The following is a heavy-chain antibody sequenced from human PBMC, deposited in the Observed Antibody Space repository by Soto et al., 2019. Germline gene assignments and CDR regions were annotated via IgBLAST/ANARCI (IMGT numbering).Heavy chain of an antibody. J-gene: IGHJ6*02. V-gene: IGHV1-24*01. CDR2: FDPEDGET. D-gene: IGHD3-10*01. CDR3: ATDPPRYGSGSYYIIKGDYGMDV. Sequence: ASVKVSCTVSGSTLTELSMHWVRQAPGKGLEWMGVFDPEDGETIYAQKFQGRVTMTEDTSTDTAYMELSSLRSEDTAVYYCATDPPRYGSGSYYIIKGDYGMDVWGQGTTVTVSS. CDR1: GSTLTELS.